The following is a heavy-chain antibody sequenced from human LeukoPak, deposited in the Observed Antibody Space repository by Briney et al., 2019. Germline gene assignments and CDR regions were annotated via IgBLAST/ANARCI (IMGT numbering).Heavy chain of an antibody. CDR1: GGSISSYY. Sequence: SETLSLTCTVSGGSISSYYWSWIRQPAGKGLEWIGRIYTSGSTNYNPSLKSRVTMSVDTSKNQFSLKLSPVTAADTAVYYCARVEGIAVAGTVFDYWGQGTLVTVSS. CDR3: ARVEGIAVAGTVFDY. J-gene: IGHJ4*02. V-gene: IGHV4-4*07. D-gene: IGHD6-19*01. CDR2: IYTSGST.